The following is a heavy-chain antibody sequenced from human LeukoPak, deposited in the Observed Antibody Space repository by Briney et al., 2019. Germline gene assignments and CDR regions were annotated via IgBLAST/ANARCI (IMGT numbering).Heavy chain of an antibody. J-gene: IGHJ4*02. D-gene: IGHD6-13*01. V-gene: IGHV3-53*01. Sequence: SGGSLRLSCAASGFTVSSNYMSWVRQAPGKGLEWVSVIYSGGSTYYADSVKGRFTISRDNSKNTLYLQMNSLRAEDTAVYYCARASGVSSFSSWYEFDYWGQGTLVTVSS. CDR3: ARASGVSSFSSWYEFDY. CDR2: IYSGGST. CDR1: GFTVSSNY.